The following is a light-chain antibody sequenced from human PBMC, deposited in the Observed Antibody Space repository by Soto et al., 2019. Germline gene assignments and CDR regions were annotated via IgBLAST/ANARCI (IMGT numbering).Light chain of an antibody. CDR1: SSDVGSYNY. CDR3: CSYAGSYTWV. CDR2: DVN. J-gene: IGLJ3*02. Sequence: QSALTQPRSVSGSPGQSVTLSCTGTSSDVGSYNYVSWYQQHPGKAPKLMIDDVNKRPSGVPDRFSGSRSGNTASLTISGLQAEDEADYYCCSYAGSYTWVFGGGTQLTV. V-gene: IGLV2-11*01.